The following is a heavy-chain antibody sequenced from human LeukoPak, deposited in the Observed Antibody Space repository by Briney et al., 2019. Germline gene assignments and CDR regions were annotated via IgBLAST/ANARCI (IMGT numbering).Heavy chain of an antibody. Sequence: ASVKVSCKASGYTFTAYYMHWVRQAPGQGLEWMGWINPNSGGTNYAQKFQGWVTMTRDTSISTAYMELSRLRSDDTAVYYCARGGSSITTIGSWFDPWGQGTLVTVSS. J-gene: IGHJ5*02. V-gene: IGHV1-2*04. D-gene: IGHD3-22*01. CDR2: INPNSGGT. CDR1: GYTFTAYY. CDR3: ARGGSSITTIGSWFDP.